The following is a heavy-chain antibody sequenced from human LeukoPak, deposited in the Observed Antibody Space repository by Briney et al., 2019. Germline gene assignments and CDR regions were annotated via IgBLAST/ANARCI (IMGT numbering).Heavy chain of an antibody. CDR1: GGSISSGGHS. Sequence: SETLSLTCAVSGGSISSGGHSWSWIRQPPGKGLEWIGYVYHSGSTYYNPSLKSRVTISVDRSKNQFSLKLSSVTAADTAVYFCASVKPGYGDAFDVWGQGTMVTVSS. CDR2: VYHSGST. V-gene: IGHV4-30-2*01. D-gene: IGHD5-12*01. CDR3: ASVKPGYGDAFDV. J-gene: IGHJ3*01.